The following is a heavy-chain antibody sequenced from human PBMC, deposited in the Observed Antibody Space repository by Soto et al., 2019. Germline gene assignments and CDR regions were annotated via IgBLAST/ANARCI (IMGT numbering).Heavy chain of an antibody. D-gene: IGHD3-22*01. CDR2: ISGSGGST. V-gene: IGHV3-23*01. CDR1: GFTFSSYA. J-gene: IGHJ4*02. CDR3: AKDHYYDSSGYREYFDY. Sequence: GGSLRLSCAASGFTFSSYAMSWVRQAPGKGLEWVSAISGSGGSTYYADSVKGRFTISRDNSKNTLYLQMNSLRAEDTAVYYCAKDHYYDSSGYREYFDYWGQGTLVTVSS.